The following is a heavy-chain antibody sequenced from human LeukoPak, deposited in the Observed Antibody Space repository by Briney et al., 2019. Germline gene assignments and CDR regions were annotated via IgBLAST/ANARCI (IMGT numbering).Heavy chain of an antibody. CDR1: GYTFTSYY. D-gene: IGHD2-15*01. Sequence: ASVKVSCKASGYTFTSYYMHWVRQAPGQGLEWMGWISAYNGNTNYAQKLQGRVTMTTDTSTSTAYMELRSLRSDDTAVYYCARAALGGFLDYWGQGTLVTVSS. J-gene: IGHJ4*02. V-gene: IGHV1-18*04. CDR2: ISAYNGNT. CDR3: ARAALGGFLDY.